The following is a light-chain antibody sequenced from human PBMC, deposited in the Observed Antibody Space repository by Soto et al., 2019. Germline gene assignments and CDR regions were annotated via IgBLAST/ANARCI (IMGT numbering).Light chain of an antibody. J-gene: IGKJ1*01. Sequence: DIQMPQYPSTLSASLGDRFTITCRASQSISSWLAWYQQKPGKAPKLLIYDASSLESGVPSRFSGSGSGTEFTLTITSLQPDDFATYYCQQYNSYPWTFGQGTKVDI. CDR3: QQYNSYPWT. CDR1: QSISSW. CDR2: DAS. V-gene: IGKV1-5*01.